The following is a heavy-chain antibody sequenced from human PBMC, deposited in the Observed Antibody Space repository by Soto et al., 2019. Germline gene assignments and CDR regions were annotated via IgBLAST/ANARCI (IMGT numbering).Heavy chain of an antibody. CDR3: APDQFREMADSFYYDFWSGTARN. Sequence: GGSLRLSCAASGFTFSSYAMSWVRQAPGKGLEWVSAISGSGGSTYYADSVKGRFTISRDNSKNTLYLQMNSLRAEDTAVYYCAPDQFREMADSFYYDFWSGTARNWGQGTLVTVSS. J-gene: IGHJ4*02. CDR2: ISGSGGST. V-gene: IGHV3-23*01. CDR1: GFTFSSYA. D-gene: IGHD3-3*01.